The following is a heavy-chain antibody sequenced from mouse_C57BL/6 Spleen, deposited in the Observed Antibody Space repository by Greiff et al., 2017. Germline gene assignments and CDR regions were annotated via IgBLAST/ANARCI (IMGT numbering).Heavy chain of an antibody. CDR3: ARGGYFDY. V-gene: IGHV1-69*01. Sequence: QVQLQQPGAELVMPGASVKLSCKASGYTFTSYWMHWVKQRPGQGLEWIGEIDPSDSYTNYNQKFKGKSTLTVDKSPSTAYMQLSSLTSEDSAVYYCARGGYFDYWGQGTTLTVSS. CDR2: IDPSDSYT. J-gene: IGHJ2*01. CDR1: GYTFTSYW.